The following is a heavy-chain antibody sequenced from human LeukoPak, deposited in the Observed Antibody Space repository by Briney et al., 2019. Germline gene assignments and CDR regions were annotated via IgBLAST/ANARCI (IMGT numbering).Heavy chain of an antibody. CDR1: GFTFRSSA. V-gene: IGHV4-39*01. D-gene: IGHD5-24*01. J-gene: IGHJ4*02. Sequence: PGGSLRLSCAASGFTFRSSAMSWVRQAPGKGLEWVGSIYYSGSTYYNPARKGRVTISVGTSKNQFSLKLSSVTAADTAVYYCARHRSGWLQSSFDYWGQGTLVTVSS. CDR3: ARHRSGWLQSSFDY. CDR2: IYYSGST.